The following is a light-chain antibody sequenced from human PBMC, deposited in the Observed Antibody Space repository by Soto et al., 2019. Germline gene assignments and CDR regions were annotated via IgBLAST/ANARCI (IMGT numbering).Light chain of an antibody. V-gene: IGLV2-14*01. CDR3: SSYTSFSTYV. J-gene: IGLJ1*01. Sequence: QSVLTQPACVSLSPGVSTTISCNGTSSDVGGYNYVSWYQQHPGKAPKLMIYEVSNRPSGVSNRFSGSKSDNTASLTISGLQAEDEADYYCSSYTSFSTYVFGTGTKV. CDR2: EVS. CDR1: SSDVGGYNY.